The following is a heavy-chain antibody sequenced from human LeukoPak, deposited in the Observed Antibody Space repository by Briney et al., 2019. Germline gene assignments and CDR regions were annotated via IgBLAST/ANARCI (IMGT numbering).Heavy chain of an antibody. Sequence: ASVKVSCTASGGNFISYAVSWVRQAPGQGLEWMGGIIPMFGTSNYAQKFQGRVTITTDESTTTAYMELSSLSSEDTAVYYCATYTLSQFWSGYYHFDYWGQGTLVSVSS. J-gene: IGHJ4*02. V-gene: IGHV1-69*05. CDR1: GGNFISYA. CDR2: IIPMFGTS. D-gene: IGHD3-3*01. CDR3: ATYTLSQFWSGYYHFDY.